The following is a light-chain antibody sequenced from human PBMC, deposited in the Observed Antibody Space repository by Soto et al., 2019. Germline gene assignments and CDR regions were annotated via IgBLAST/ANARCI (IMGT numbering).Light chain of an antibody. J-gene: IGLJ3*02. Sequence: QSVLTQSSSASASLGSSVKLTCTLSSGHSSYIIAWHQQQPGKAPRYLMKLEGSGSYNEGSGVPDRLSGSSSGADRYLTISNLQFEDEADYYCENWDSNTFWVFGGGTKLPVL. CDR2: LEGSGSY. CDR3: ENWDSNTFWV. CDR1: SGHSSYI. V-gene: IGLV4-60*02.